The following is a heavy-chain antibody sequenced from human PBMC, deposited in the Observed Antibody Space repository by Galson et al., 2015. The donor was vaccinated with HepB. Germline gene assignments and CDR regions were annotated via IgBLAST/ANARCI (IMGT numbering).Heavy chain of an antibody. D-gene: IGHD2-8*01. CDR2: IYFGDSDT. Sequence: QSGAEVTKPGESLKNSLQSSGYSFTNYWIGWVRQMPGKGLAWMGIIYFGDSDTRYSPSFQGQVTISADKSVATAYLQWNSLKASDTAIYFCARRGCTRFDYWGQGTLVTGFS. CDR3: ARRGCTRFDY. J-gene: IGHJ4*02. V-gene: IGHV5-51*01. CDR1: GYSFTNYW.